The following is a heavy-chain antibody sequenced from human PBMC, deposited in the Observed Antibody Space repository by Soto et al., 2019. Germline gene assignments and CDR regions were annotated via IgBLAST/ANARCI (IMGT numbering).Heavy chain of an antibody. CDR2: INAGSGNT. Sequence: QVQLVQSGAEVKKPGASVKVSCTASGYTFTHYAIHWVRHAPGQRLEWMGFINAGSGNTKYSQTFQGRLTFTKDTSASTAYMDLSSLRSEDTAIYYGARGLAADGAWGQGTLVTVSS. J-gene: IGHJ5*02. CDR3: ARGLAADGA. D-gene: IGHD6-13*01. V-gene: IGHV1-3*01. CDR1: GYTFTHYA.